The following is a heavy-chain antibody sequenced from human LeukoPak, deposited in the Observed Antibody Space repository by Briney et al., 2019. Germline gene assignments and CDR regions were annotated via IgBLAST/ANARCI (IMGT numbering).Heavy chain of an antibody. D-gene: IGHD4-17*01. Sequence: KPSETPSLTCTVSGGSLSNYYWSWIRQTPGKGLEWLGQINQSGRTNYNPSLKSRVTLSVDTSKNQFSLKLTSVTAADTAVYFCARDSSGDYVFTYWGQGTLVTVSS. CDR3: ARDSSGDYVFTY. J-gene: IGHJ4*02. CDR2: INQSGRT. V-gene: IGHV4-34*01. CDR1: GGSLSNYY.